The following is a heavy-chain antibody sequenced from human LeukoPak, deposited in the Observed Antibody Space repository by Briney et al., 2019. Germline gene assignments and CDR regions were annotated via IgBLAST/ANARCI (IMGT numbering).Heavy chain of an antibody. D-gene: IGHD5-24*01. V-gene: IGHV3-23*01. CDR1: GFTFTNYA. CDR2: ISGSGGSS. J-gene: IGHJ4*02. CDR3: AKPLRDAGSFNYPYFDF. Sequence: GGSLRLSCAASGFTFTNYAMNWVRQAPGKGLEWVSAISGSGGSSSYTDSVRGRFTISRDNSNNMLYLQMNSLRAEDTAVYYCAKPLRDAGSFNYPYFDFWGQGTLVTVSS.